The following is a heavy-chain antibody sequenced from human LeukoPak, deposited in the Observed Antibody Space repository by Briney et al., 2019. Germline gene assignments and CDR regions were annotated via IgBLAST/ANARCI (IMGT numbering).Heavy chain of an antibody. D-gene: IGHD3-3*02. J-gene: IGHJ4*02. CDR1: GFTFSTYT. Sequence: GGSLRLSCAASGFTFSTYTMSWVRQAPGKGLEWVSAISGSGGNTYYADSVKGRFTISRDNSKNTLYLQMDSLRDDDTAVYYCAKAAFSRTSYFDYWGQGTLVTASS. CDR2: ISGSGGNT. CDR3: AKAAFSRTSYFDY. V-gene: IGHV3-23*01.